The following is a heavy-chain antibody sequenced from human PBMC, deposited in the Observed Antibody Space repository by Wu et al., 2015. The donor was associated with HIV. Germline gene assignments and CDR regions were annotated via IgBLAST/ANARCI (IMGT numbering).Heavy chain of an antibody. CDR2: INPSGGST. CDR1: GYTFTSYY. J-gene: IGHJ4*02. Sequence: QVQLVQSGAEVKKPGASVKVSCKASGYTFTSYYMHWVRQAPGQGLEWMGIINPSGGSTSYAQKFQGRVTMTRDTSTSTVYMELSSLRSEDTAVYYCARDLNSSGWYHKASYYFDYWGQGTLVHRLL. V-gene: IGHV1-46*01. D-gene: IGHD6-19*01. CDR3: ARDLNSSGWYHKASYYFDY.